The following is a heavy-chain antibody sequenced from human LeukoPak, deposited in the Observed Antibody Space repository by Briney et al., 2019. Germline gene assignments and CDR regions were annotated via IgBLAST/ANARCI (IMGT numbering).Heavy chain of an antibody. J-gene: IGHJ3*02. CDR1: GFTFSSYG. CDR2: ISYDGSNK. Sequence: GGSLRLSCAASGFTFSSYGMHWVRQAPGKGLEWVAVISYDGSNKYYADSVKGRFTISRDNSKNTLYLQMNSLRAEDTAVYYRANIMSDAFDIWGQGTMVTVSS. CDR3: ANIMSDAFDI. V-gene: IGHV3-30*18.